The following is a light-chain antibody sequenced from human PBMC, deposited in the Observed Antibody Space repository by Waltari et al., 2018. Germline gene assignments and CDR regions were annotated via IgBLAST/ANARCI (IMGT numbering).Light chain of an antibody. CDR2: GAS. V-gene: IGKV3-20*01. CDR3: HHYDTSSWP. CDR1: RIIRSSY. J-gene: IGKJ1*01. Sequence: EIVLTQSPGTLSLSPGERATLPCRASRIIRSSYLVWYQQKAGQAPRLLIYGASNRATGIPDRFSGSGSGTDFTLTIDRLEPEDFAVYYCHHYDTSSWPFGQGTQVEIK.